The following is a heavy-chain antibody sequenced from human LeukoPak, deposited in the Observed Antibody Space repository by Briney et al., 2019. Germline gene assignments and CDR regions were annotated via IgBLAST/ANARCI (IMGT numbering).Heavy chain of an antibody. J-gene: IGHJ4*02. CDR2: ISSSSSYI. CDR3: ARANYDSSGYYFLWLDY. D-gene: IGHD3-22*01. V-gene: IGHV3-21*01. CDR1: GFTFSSYS. Sequence: GGSLRLSCAASGFTFSSYSMNWVRQAPGKGLEWVSSISSSSSYIYYADSVKGRFTISRDNAKNSLYPQMNSLRAEDTAVYYCARANYDSSGYYFLWLDYWGQGTLVTVSS.